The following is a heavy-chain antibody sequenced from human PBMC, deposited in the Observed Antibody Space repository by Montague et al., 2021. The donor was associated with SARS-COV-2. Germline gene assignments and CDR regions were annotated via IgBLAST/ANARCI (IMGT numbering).Heavy chain of an antibody. CDR1: GFTFSRYD. D-gene: IGHD6-19*01. V-gene: IGHV3-13*04. CDR2: INTAGDT. Sequence: YRSLSCAASGFTFSRYDMHWVRQATGKGLECVSIINTAGDTYYPGSVKGRFTISRDNAKNSLYLQMNSLRARDTAVYYCARGDRTGWQTDYWGQGTLVTVSS. J-gene: IGHJ4*02. CDR3: ARGDRTGWQTDY.